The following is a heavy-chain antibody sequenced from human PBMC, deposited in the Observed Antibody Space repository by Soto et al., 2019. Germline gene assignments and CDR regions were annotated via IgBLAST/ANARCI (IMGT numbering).Heavy chain of an antibody. Sequence: SETLSLTCTVSGGSISSGGYYWSWIRQHPGKGLEWIGYIYYSGSTYYNPSLKSRVTISVDTSKNQFSLKLSSVTAADTAVYYCARSGVTMVRGVNNNWFDPWSQGTLVTVSS. CDR1: GGSISSGGYY. D-gene: IGHD3-10*01. CDR2: IYYSGST. CDR3: ARSGVTMVRGVNNNWFDP. J-gene: IGHJ5*02. V-gene: IGHV4-31*03.